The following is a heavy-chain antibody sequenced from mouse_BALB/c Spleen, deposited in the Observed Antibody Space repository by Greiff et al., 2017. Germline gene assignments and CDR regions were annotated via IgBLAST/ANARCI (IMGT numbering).Heavy chain of an antibody. D-gene: IGHD2-14*01. Sequence: VKLQESGPGLVAPSQSLSITCTVSGFSLTSYGVHWVRQPPGKGLEWLGVIWAGGSTNYNSTLMSRLSISKDNSKSQVFLKMNSLQTDDTAMYYCAREGYDGHYYAMDYWGQGTSVTVSS. V-gene: IGHV2-9*02. J-gene: IGHJ4*01. CDR1: GFSLTSYG. CDR2: IWAGGST. CDR3: AREGYDGHYYAMDY.